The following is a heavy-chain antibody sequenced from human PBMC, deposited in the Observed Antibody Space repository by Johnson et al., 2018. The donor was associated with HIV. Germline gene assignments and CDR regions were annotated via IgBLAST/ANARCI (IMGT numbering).Heavy chain of an antibody. CDR3: ASGWGIAASDAFDI. V-gene: IGHV3-48*04. J-gene: IGHJ3*02. D-gene: IGHD6-13*01. Sequence: VQLVESGGGLVQPGGSLRLSCAASGFTFSSYGMHWVRQAPGKGLEWVSVLYSDGGTYYADSVKGRFTISRDNAKNSLYLQMNSLRAEDTAVYYCASGWGIAASDAFDIWDQGTMVIVSS. CDR2: LYSDGGT. CDR1: GFTFSSYG.